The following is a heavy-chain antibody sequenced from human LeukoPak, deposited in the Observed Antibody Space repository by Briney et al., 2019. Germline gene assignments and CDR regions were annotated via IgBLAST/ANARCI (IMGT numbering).Heavy chain of an antibody. J-gene: IGHJ4*02. CDR1: GYTFTGYY. CDR2: INPNSGGT. Sequence: GASVKVSCKASGYTFTGYYMHWVRQAPGQGLEWMGWINPNSGGTNYAQKLQGRVTMTTDTSTSTAYMELRSLRSDDTAVYYCARVGPDITMVRGVITPLDYWGQGTLVTVSS. D-gene: IGHD3-10*01. CDR3: ARVGPDITMVRGVITPLDY. V-gene: IGHV1-2*02.